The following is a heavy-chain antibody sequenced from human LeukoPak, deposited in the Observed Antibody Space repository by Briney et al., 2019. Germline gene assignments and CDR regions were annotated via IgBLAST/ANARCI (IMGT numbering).Heavy chain of an antibody. CDR2: IYYSGST. CDR1: GGSISSSSYY. Sequence: SETLSLTCTVSGGSISSSSYYWGWIRQPPGKGLEWIGSIYYSGSTYYNPSLKSRVTISVDTSKNQFSLKLSSVTAADTAVYYCARAIYYGDYVDYWGQGTLVTVSS. J-gene: IGHJ4*02. CDR3: ARAIYYGDYVDY. D-gene: IGHD4-17*01. V-gene: IGHV4-39*01.